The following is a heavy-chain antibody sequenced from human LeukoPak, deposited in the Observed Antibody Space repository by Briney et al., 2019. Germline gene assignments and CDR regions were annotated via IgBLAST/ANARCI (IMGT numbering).Heavy chain of an antibody. CDR3: ARVSSGYYY. V-gene: IGHV3-23*01. Sequence: PGGSLRLSCAASGFTFSSYAMSWVRQAPGKGLEWVSAISGSGGSTYYADSVKGRFTISRDNAKNSLYLQMDSLRGEDTAVYYCARVSSGYYYWGQGTLVTVSS. CDR1: GFTFSSYA. D-gene: IGHD3-22*01. J-gene: IGHJ4*02. CDR2: ISGSGGST.